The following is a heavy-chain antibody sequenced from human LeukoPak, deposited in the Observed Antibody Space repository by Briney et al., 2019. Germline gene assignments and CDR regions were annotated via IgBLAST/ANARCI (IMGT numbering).Heavy chain of an antibody. V-gene: IGHV3-7*01. CDR1: GFTFSSSW. J-gene: IGHJ4*02. D-gene: IGHD2-8*01. Sequence: PGGSLRLSCAASGFTFSSSWMTWVRQAPGKGLEWVASIREEGSEKTSVDSVKGRFTISRDNAKNSLYLQMDSLRAEDTAVYYCARGPTNGQAFDYWGQGTLVSVSS. CDR2: IREEGSEK. CDR3: ARGPTNGQAFDY.